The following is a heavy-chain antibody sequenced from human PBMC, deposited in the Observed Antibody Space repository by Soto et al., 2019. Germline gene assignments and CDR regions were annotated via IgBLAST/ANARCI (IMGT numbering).Heavy chain of an antibody. CDR3: AKGRQVRGSDYYMDV. Sequence: GGSLRLSCAASGFTFSSYAMSWVRQAPGKGLEWVSAISGSGGSTYYADSVKGRFPISRDNSKNTLYLQMNSLRAEDTAVYYCAKGRQVRGSDYYMDVWGKGTTVTVSS. D-gene: IGHD3-10*01. V-gene: IGHV3-23*01. J-gene: IGHJ6*03. CDR2: ISGSGGST. CDR1: GFTFSSYA.